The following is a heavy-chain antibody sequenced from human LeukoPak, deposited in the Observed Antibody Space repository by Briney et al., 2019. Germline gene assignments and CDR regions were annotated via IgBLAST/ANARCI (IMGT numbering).Heavy chain of an antibody. CDR2: TGTSGDT. V-gene: IGHV3-13*04. CDR3: ARGLPGGLDP. J-gene: IGHJ5*02. CDR1: GFTFSTYD. Sequence: GGSLRLSCAASGFTFSTYDMHWVRQATGKGLEWGSSTGTSGDTYYLGSVKGRFTITRENAKNSLYLQMNSLRAGDTAVYYCARGLPGGLDPWGQGTLVTVSA. D-gene: IGHD4-11*01.